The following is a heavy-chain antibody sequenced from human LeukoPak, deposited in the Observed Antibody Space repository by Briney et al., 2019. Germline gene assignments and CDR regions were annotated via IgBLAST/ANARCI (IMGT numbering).Heavy chain of an antibody. CDR1: GGPFSGYY. CDR3: AGRWGYCSSTSCYSQSPIDY. Sequence: SETLSLTCAVYGGPFSGYYWSWIRQPPGKGLEWIGEINHSGSTNYNPSLKGRVTISVDTSKNQFSLKLSSVTAADTAVYYCAGRWGYCSSTSCYSQSPIDYWGQGTLVTVSS. V-gene: IGHV4-34*01. CDR2: INHSGST. D-gene: IGHD2-2*01. J-gene: IGHJ4*02.